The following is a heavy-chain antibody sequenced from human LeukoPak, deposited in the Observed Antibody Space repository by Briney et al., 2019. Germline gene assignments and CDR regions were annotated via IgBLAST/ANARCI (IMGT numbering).Heavy chain of an antibody. Sequence: GGSLRLSCAASGFTFSNAWKSWVRQAPGKGLEWVGRIKGKTDSDTTDYAAPVKGRFTISRDDSKNTLYLQMNSLKTEDTAVYYCTTDPKDPMVRGVIDFDYWGQGTLVTVSS. V-gene: IGHV3-15*01. J-gene: IGHJ4*02. CDR3: TTDPKDPMVRGVIDFDY. CDR2: IKGKTDSDTT. CDR1: GFTFSNAW. D-gene: IGHD3-10*01.